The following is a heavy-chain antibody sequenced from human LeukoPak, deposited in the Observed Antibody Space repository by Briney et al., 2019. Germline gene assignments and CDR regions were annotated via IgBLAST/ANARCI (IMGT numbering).Heavy chain of an antibody. J-gene: IGHJ5*02. CDR2: IIPIFGTA. D-gene: IGHD2-2*01. CDR3: ARDLVGYCSSTSCSPRPQNWFDP. CDR1: GGTFSSYA. V-gene: IGHV1-69*13. Sequence: ASVKVSCKASGGTFSSYAISWVRQAPGQGLEWMGGIIPIFGTANYAQKFQGRVTITADESTSTAYMELSRLRSDDTAVYYCARDLVGYCSSTSCSPRPQNWFDPWGQGTLVTVSS.